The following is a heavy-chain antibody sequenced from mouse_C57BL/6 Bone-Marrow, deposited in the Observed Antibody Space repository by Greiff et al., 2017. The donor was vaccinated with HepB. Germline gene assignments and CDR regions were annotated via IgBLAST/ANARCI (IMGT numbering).Heavy chain of an antibody. CDR3: ARETDWYFDV. CDR2: IYPGSGST. CDR1: GYTFTSYW. V-gene: IGHV1-55*01. J-gene: IGHJ1*03. Sequence: QVQLQQPGAELVKPGASVKMSCKASGYTFTSYWITWVKQRPGQGLEWIGDIYPGSGSTNYNEKFKSKATLTVDASSSTAYMQLSSLTSEDSAVYYCARETDWYFDVWGTGTTVTVSS.